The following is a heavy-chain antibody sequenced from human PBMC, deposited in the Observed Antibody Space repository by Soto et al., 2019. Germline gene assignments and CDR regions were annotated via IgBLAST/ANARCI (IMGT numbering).Heavy chain of an antibody. V-gene: IGHV5-10-1*01. J-gene: IGHJ3*02. Sequence: GESLKISCKGSGYSFTSYWMSWVRQMPGKGLEWMGRSDRSDSYTNYSPSFQGHVTISADKSISTAYLQWSSLKASDTAMYYCARPATGCLRPLCNAFDIWGQGTMVTVSS. CDR3: ARPATGCLRPLCNAFDI. D-gene: IGHD2-21*01. CDR1: GYSFTSYW. CDR2: SDRSDSYT.